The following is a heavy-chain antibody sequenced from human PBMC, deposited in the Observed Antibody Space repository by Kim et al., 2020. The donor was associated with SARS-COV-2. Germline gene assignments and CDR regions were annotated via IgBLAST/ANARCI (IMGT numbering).Heavy chain of an antibody. V-gene: IGHV1-3*01. CDR2: IIVGNGNT. CDR3: ARDEYGDIGSPFDY. D-gene: IGHD4-17*01. J-gene: IGHJ4*02. Sequence: ASVKVSCKASGFTFTSYAIHWVRQAPGQRPEWMGWIIVGNGNTRYSPKFQGRVTLTRDTSATTAYMELSSLRSEDTAVYYCARDEYGDIGSPFDYWGQGTLVTVSS. CDR1: GFTFTSYA.